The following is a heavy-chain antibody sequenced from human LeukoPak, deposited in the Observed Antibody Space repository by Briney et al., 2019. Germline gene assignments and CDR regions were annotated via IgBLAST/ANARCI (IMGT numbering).Heavy chain of an antibody. J-gene: IGHJ5*01. D-gene: IGHD3-22*01. CDR3: ARDAFSGYQVDS. V-gene: IGHV3-11*04. Sequence: PGGSLRLSCAASGFTFSDYYMSWIRQAPGKGLEWLSYISGSGTTTYYAGSVKGRFTISRDNAKNALYLQMNSLRAEDTAVYYCARDAFSGYQVDSWGQGTLVTV. CDR2: ISGSGTTT. CDR1: GFTFSDYY.